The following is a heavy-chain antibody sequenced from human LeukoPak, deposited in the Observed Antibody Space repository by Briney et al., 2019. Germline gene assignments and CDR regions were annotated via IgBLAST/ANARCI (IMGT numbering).Heavy chain of an antibody. V-gene: IGHV1-2*02. CDR3: ARDARPLMVRGVPTFDY. CDR1: GYIFSIYA. D-gene: IGHD3-10*01. Sequence: ASVKVSCKASGYIFSIYAMIWVRQAPGQGLEWMGWINPNSGGTNYAQKFQGRVTMTRDTSISTAYMELSRLRSDDTAVYYCARDARPLMVRGVPTFDYWGQGTLVTVSS. J-gene: IGHJ4*02. CDR2: INPNSGGT.